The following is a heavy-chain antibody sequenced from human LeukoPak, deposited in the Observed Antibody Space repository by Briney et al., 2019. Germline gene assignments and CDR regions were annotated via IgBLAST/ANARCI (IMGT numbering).Heavy chain of an antibody. CDR1: GGSISSSSYY. CDR3: ARRGGTMVRGPSNWFDP. Sequence: PSETLSLTCTVSGGSISSSSYYWGWIRQPPGKGLEWIGSIYYSGSTYYNPSLKSRVTISVDTSKNQFSLKLSSVTAADTAVYYCARRGGTMVRGPSNWFDPWGQGTLVTVSS. CDR2: IYYSGST. V-gene: IGHV4-39*01. J-gene: IGHJ5*02. D-gene: IGHD3-10*01.